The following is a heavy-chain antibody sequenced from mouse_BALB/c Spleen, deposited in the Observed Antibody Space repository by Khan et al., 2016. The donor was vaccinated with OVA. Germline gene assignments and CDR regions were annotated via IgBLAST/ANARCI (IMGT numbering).Heavy chain of an antibody. Sequence: EVQLQESGPGLVKPSQSLSLTCTVTGYSITSDFAWNWIRQFPGNKLEWMGYTSSTGSTSYSPSLKSRISITRDTSKNQFFLHLSSVTTEDTATYYCARSRYYSDSYAMDYWGQGTSVTVSS. J-gene: IGHJ4*01. V-gene: IGHV3-2*02. CDR2: TSSTGST. D-gene: IGHD2-12*01. CDR3: ARSRYYSDSYAMDY. CDR1: GYSITSDFA.